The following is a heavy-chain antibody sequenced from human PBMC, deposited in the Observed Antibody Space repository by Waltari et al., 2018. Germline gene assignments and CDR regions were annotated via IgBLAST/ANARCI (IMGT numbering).Heavy chain of an antibody. CDR2: IIPIIGIA. CDR3: ARVNPLEYYGMDV. J-gene: IGHJ6*02. Sequence: QVQLVQSGAEVKKPGSSVKVSCKASGGTFSSYTISWVRQAPGQGLEWMGSIIPIIGIANYAQKCQGRVTITADKSTSTAYMELSSLRSEDTAVYYCARVNPLEYYGMDVWGQGTTVTVSS. D-gene: IGHD1-1*01. V-gene: IGHV1-69*02. CDR1: GGTFSSYT.